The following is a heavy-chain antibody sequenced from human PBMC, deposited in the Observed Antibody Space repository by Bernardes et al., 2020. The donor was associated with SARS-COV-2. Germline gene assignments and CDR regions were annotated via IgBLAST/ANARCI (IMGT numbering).Heavy chain of an antibody. CDR1: GGSI. V-gene: IGHV4-59*08. CDR2: IYNSGAA. Sequence: ETLSLTCTVPGGSIWSWIRQPPGKGLEWIGYIYNSGAANYNPSLKSRVTMSVDMSKNEFSLTLSSVTAADTAVYYCARTRGNRELFDYWGQGTLVTVSS. D-gene: IGHD1-7*01. J-gene: IGHJ4*02. CDR3: ARTRGNRELFDY.